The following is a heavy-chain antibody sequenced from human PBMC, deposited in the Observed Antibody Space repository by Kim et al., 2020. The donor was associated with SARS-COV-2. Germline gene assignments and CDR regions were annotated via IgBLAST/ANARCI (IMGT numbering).Heavy chain of an antibody. J-gene: IGHJ2*01. Sequence: YADAVKGRFTISRAHSKNALYLQMHSLRVDVTAIYYCAEDREPWGDWYFDLWGRGTLVTVSS. V-gene: IGHV3-23*01. CDR3: AEDREPWGDWYFDL. D-gene: IGHD1-26*01.